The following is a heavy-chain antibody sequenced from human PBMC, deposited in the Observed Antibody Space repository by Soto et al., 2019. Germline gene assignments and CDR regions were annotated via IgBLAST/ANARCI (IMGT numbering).Heavy chain of an antibody. V-gene: IGHV4-31*03. Sequence: QVQLQESGPGLVKPSQTLSLTCTVSGASIGSGGYWSWLRQHPGKGLEWIGYIHYRGTTYYNPSLRSRVSISKDTPKNQFSLMVSAVTAADTAVYYCAGIVLEEAAQFDHWGPGTLVTVSS. CDR2: IHYRGTT. CDR3: AGIVLEEAAQFDH. D-gene: IGHD2-8*01. CDR1: GASIGSGGY. J-gene: IGHJ4*02.